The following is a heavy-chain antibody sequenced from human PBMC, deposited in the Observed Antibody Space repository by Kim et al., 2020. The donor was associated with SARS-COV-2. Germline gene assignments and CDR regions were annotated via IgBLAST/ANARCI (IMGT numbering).Heavy chain of an antibody. CDR3: AMHDDLLVKVVRPFPTLDI. V-gene: IGHV3-30*15. D-gene: IGHD2-15*01. Sequence: GRFTISRDNSKNTLYLQMSSLRTEDTAVYYCAMHDDLLVKVVRPFPTLDIWGQGTVVTVSS. J-gene: IGHJ3*02.